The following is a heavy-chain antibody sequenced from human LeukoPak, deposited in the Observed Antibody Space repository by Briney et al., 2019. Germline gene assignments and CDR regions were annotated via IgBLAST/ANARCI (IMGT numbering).Heavy chain of an antibody. CDR3: ASRRRFLEWLTPAGWFDP. D-gene: IGHD3-3*01. J-gene: IGHJ5*02. CDR2: IYHSGST. V-gene: IGHV4-4*02. CDR1: GGSISSSNW. Sequence: SETLSLTCAVSGGSISSSNWWSWVRQPPGKGLEWIGEIYHSGSTSYNPSLKSRVTISVDKSKNQFSLKLSSVTAADTAVYYCASRRRFLEWLTPAGWFDPWGQGTLVTVSS.